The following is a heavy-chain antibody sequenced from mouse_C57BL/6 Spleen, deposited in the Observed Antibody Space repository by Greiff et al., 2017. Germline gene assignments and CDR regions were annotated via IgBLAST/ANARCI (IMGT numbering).Heavy chain of an antibody. CDR2: IHPSDSDT. J-gene: IGHJ1*03. V-gene: IGHV1-74*01. Sequence: QVQLQQPGAELVKPGASVKVSCKASGYTFTSYWMHWVKQRPGQGLEWIGRIHPSDSDTNYNQKFKGKATLTVDKSSSTAYMQLSSLTCEDSAVYYCATPYSNYWYFDVWGTGTTVTVSS. D-gene: IGHD2-5*01. CDR3: ATPYSNYWYFDV. CDR1: GYTFTSYW.